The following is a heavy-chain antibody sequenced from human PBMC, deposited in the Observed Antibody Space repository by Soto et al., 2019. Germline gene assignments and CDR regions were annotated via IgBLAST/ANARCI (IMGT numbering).Heavy chain of an antibody. Sequence: QVQLVQSGAEVKKPGSSVKVSCKASGGTFSSYTISWVRQAPGQGLEWMGRIIPILGIANYAQKFQGRVTITADKSTSTAYMELSSLRSEDTAVYYCGSKEYCSSTSCYADYYYYYYMDVWGKGSTVTVSS. D-gene: IGHD2-2*01. V-gene: IGHV1-69*02. J-gene: IGHJ6*03. CDR3: GSKEYCSSTSCYADYYYYYYMDV. CDR2: IIPILGIA. CDR1: GGTFSSYT.